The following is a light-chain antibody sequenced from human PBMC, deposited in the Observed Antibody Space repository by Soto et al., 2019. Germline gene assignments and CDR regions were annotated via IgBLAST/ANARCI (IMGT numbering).Light chain of an antibody. CDR1: QFISSW. Sequence: DIQMTQSPSTLSASVGDRVTITCRASQFISSWLAWYQQKPGKVPKLLIFHASNLESGVPSRFSGSGSGPEFTLTISSLQPDDFATYYCQQYNSYPWTFGQGTKVEI. J-gene: IGKJ1*01. V-gene: IGKV1-5*01. CDR2: HAS. CDR3: QQYNSYPWT.